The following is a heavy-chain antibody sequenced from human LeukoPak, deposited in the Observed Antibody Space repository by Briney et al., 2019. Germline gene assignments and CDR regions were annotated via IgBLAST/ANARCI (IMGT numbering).Heavy chain of an antibody. V-gene: IGHV4-30-4*01. CDR3: ARDYYGSGSLRYFDL. Sequence: SQTLSLTCTVSGGSVSSGDYYWSWIRQPSGKGLEWIGYIYYSGSTYYNPSLKSRVTISVDTSKNQFSLKLSSVTAADTAVYYCARDYYGSGSLRYFDLWGRGTLVTVSS. J-gene: IGHJ2*01. D-gene: IGHD3-10*01. CDR1: GGSVSSGDYY. CDR2: IYYSGST.